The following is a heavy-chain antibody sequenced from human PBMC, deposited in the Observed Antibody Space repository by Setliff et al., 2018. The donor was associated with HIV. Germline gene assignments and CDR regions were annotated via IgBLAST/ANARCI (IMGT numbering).Heavy chain of an antibody. CDR2: INPSGGST. CDR1: GYTFSGYY. CDR3: ARGWATGANSSPLDV. J-gene: IGHJ6*02. D-gene: IGHD6-6*01. Sequence: ASVKVSCKASGYTFSGYYMHWVRQAPGQGLEWMGLINPSGGSTTYAQKFLGRVTLTRDTSTSTAYMEMTSLRSDDTAVYYCARGWATGANSSPLDVWGQGTPVTVSS. V-gene: IGHV1-46*01.